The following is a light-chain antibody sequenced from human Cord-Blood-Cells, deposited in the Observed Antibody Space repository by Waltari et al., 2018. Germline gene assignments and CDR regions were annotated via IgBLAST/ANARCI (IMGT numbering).Light chain of an antibody. CDR1: SSDVGGYNS. CDR2: DVS. J-gene: IGLJ1*01. Sequence: QSALTQPPSVSGSPGQSVTISCTGTSSDVGGYNSVSWYHQHPGKAPKLMIYDVSKRPSGVPDRFSGSKSGNTASLTISGLQAEDEADYYCCSYAGSYVFGTGTKVTVL. CDR3: CSYAGSYV. V-gene: IGLV2-11*01.